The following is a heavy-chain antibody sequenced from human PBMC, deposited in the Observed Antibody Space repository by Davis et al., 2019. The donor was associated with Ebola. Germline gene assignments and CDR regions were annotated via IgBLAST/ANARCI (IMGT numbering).Heavy chain of an antibody. D-gene: IGHD2-15*01. Sequence: ASVKVSCKASGYTFTSYGISWVRQAPGQGLEWMGWISAYNGNTNYAQKLQGRVTMTTDTSTSTAYMELRSLRSDDTAVYYCARGPGPPRYCSGGSCYSGNWFEPWGQGTLVTVSS. CDR2: ISAYNGNT. CDR1: GYTFTSYG. CDR3: ARGPGPPRYCSGGSCYSGNWFEP. V-gene: IGHV1-18*01. J-gene: IGHJ5*02.